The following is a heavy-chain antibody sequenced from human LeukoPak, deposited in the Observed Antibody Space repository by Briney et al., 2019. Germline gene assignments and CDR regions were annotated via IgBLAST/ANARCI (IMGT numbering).Heavy chain of an antibody. J-gene: IGHJ6*02. Sequence: PGGSLRLSCAASGFAVSSNYMSWVRQAPGKGLEWVSVIYSGGSTYYADSVKGRFTISRDNSKNTLYLQMNSLRAEDTAVYYCARCPGYYYGMDVWGQGTTVTVSS. V-gene: IGHV3-53*01. CDR2: IYSGGST. CDR3: ARCPGYYYGMDV. CDR1: GFAVSSNY.